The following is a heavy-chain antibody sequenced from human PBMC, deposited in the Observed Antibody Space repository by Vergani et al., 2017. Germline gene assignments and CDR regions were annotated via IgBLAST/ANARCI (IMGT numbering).Heavy chain of an antibody. Sequence: VQLVESGGGLVQPGGSLRLSCAASGFTFSSYGMHWVRQAPGKGLEWVAVIWYDGSNKYYADSVKGRFTISRDNSKNTLYLQMNSLRAEDTAVYYCARDIDYYGSGSYIDYWGQGTLVTVSS. CDR1: GFTFSSYG. J-gene: IGHJ4*02. V-gene: IGHV3-33*08. D-gene: IGHD3-10*01. CDR2: IWYDGSNK. CDR3: ARDIDYYGSGSYIDY.